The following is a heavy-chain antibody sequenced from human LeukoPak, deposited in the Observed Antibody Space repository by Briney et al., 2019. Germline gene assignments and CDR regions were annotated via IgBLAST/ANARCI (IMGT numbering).Heavy chain of an antibody. D-gene: IGHD6-13*01. CDR1: GYTFTGYY. Sequence: ASVKVSCKASGYTFTGYYMHWVRQAPGQGLEWMGWINPNSGGTNYAQKFQGRVTMTRDTSISTAYMELSRLRSDDTAVYYCALQYSSSWYAYFDYWGHGTLVTVSS. CDR3: ALQYSSSWYAYFDY. J-gene: IGHJ4*01. V-gene: IGHV1-2*02. CDR2: INPNSGGT.